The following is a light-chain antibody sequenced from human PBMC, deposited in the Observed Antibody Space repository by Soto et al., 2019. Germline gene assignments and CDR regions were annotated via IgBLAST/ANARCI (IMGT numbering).Light chain of an antibody. Sequence: QSVLTQSASVSWSPGQSITISCTGTDNDVGGYDFVSWYQQHPGRAPKLLIHQVTIRLSGISSRFSGSKSGNTASLTITGHQPEDEAMYFCCSHSTSIAWVFGGGTKVTVL. J-gene: IGLJ3*02. CDR3: CSHSTSIAWV. CDR2: QVT. V-gene: IGLV2-14*01. CDR1: DNDVGGYDF.